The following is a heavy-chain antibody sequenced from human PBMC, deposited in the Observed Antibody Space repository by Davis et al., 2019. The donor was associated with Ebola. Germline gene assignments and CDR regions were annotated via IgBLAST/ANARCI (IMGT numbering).Heavy chain of an antibody. CDR2: IILKFGTV. V-gene: IGHV1-69*06. CDR1: GGTFSSYA. D-gene: IGHD2-2*01. Sequence: SVKVSCKTSGGTFSSYAISWLRQAPGQGLEWMGGIILKFGTVNYAQKFRGRVTITADKSTGTVYMELSRLRSEDTAVYYCATTRAPVVPVAFDGYWGQGTLVTVSS. CDR3: ATTRAPVVPVAFDGY. J-gene: IGHJ4*02.